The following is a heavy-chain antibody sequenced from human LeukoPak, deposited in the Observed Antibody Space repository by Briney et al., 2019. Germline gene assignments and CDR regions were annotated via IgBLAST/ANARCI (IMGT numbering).Heavy chain of an antibody. Sequence: PSETLSLTCTVSGGSITSYYWTWIRQPPGKGLEWIGYLDYSGSTNYNPSLKSRVTISVDTSKNQFSLKLSSVTAADTAVYYCARQVGYSYGRFDYWGQGTLVTVSS. D-gene: IGHD5-18*01. J-gene: IGHJ4*02. CDR2: LDYSGST. V-gene: IGHV4-59*08. CDR3: ARQVGYSYGRFDY. CDR1: GGSITSYY.